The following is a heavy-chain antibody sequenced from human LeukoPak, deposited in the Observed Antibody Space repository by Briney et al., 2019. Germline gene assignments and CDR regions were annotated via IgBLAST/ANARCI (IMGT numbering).Heavy chain of an antibody. CDR1: GFTFSDYY. V-gene: IGHV3-11*01. CDR2: ISSSGSTI. D-gene: IGHD6-19*01. J-gene: IGHJ6*02. Sequence: GGSLRLSCAASGFTFSDYYMSWIRQAQGKGLEWVSYISSSGSTIYYADSVKGRFTISRDNAKNSLYLQMNSLRAEDTAVYYCARARGSSGPRHYYYGMDVWGQGTTVTVSS. CDR3: ARARGSSGPRHYYYGMDV.